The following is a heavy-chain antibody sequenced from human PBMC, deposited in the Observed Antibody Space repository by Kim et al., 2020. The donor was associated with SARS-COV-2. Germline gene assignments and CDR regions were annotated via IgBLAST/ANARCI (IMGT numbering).Heavy chain of an antibody. CDR1: GFTFGDYA. D-gene: IGHD4-17*01. V-gene: IGHV3-49*03. CDR2: IRSKAYGGTT. Sequence: GGSLRLSCTASGFTFGDYAMSWFRQAPGKGLEWVGFIRSKAYGGTTEYAASVKGRFTISRDDSKSIAYLQMNSLKTEDTAVYYCTRDGGHYGDYVIYWGQGTLVTVSS. CDR3: TRDGGHYGDYVIY. J-gene: IGHJ4*02.